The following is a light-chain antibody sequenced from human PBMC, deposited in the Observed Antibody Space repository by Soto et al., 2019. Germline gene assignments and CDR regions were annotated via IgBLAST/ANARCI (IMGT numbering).Light chain of an antibody. CDR3: QQYNNWPPIT. CDR2: SPV. Sequence: ELVMTQSPATLSVAPGKRVSLSCRASQCVSSHLARYQQKAGQAPRLLIYSPVTRATGIPARFSGSGSGTEFTLTISSLQSEDFAVYYCQQYNNWPPITFGQGTRPEIK. V-gene: IGKV3-15*01. J-gene: IGKJ5*01. CDR1: QCVSSH.